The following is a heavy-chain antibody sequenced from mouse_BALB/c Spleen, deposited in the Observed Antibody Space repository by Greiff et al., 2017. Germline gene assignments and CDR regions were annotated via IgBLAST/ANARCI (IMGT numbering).Heavy chain of an antibody. CDR1: GFNIKDTY. V-gene: IGHV14-3*02. CDR2: IDPANGNT. Sequence: VQLQQSGAELVKPGASVKLSCTASGFNIKDTYMHWVKQRPEQGLEWIGRIDPANGNTKYDPKFQGKATITADTSSNTAYLQLSSLTSEDTAVYYCARSGYGNYGSYAMDYWGQGTSVTVSS. D-gene: IGHD2-10*02. J-gene: IGHJ4*01. CDR3: ARSGYGNYGSYAMDY.